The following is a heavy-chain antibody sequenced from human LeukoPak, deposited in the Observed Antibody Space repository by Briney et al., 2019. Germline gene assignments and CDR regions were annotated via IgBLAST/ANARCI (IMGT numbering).Heavy chain of an antibody. D-gene: IGHD3-10*02. J-gene: IGHJ6*03. CDR1: GFTFSSYG. CDR2: IWYDGSNK. Sequence: GRSLRLSCAASGFTFSSYGTHWVRQAPGKGLEWVAVIWYDGSNKYYADSVKGRFTISRDNSKNTLYLQMNSLRAEDTAVYYCARDMFPHYYYYMDVWGKGTTVTVSS. CDR3: ARDMFPHYYYYMDV. V-gene: IGHV3-33*01.